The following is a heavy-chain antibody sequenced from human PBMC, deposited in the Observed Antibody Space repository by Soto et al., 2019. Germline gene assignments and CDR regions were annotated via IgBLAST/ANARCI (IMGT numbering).Heavy chain of an antibody. CDR2: IYSSGT. V-gene: IGHV4-59*01. J-gene: IGHJ5*02. CDR3: ARSGLRFGDVEFDP. CDR1: GGSIGAYY. D-gene: IGHD3-16*01. Sequence: QVRLQESGPGLVKHSETLFLTCTVSGGSIGAYYWTWIRQPPGMGLEWIGFIYSSGTTYNPSLKSRVIISVDTSKNQFSLKLTSVTAVDTAVYFCARSGLRFGDVEFDPWGPGILVTVSS.